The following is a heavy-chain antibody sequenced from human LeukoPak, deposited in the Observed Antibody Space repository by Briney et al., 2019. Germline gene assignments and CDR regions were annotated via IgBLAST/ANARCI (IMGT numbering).Heavy chain of an antibody. Sequence: SGTLSLTCAVSGGSISYNNWWSWVRQPPERGLEWIGEIHHSGRNNYNPSLKSRVSISVDKSKNQFSLKLSSVTAADTAVYYCARDWGFDAFDIWGQGTMVTVSS. CDR3: ARDWGFDAFDI. D-gene: IGHD3-16*01. CDR1: GGSISYNNW. CDR2: IHHSGRN. V-gene: IGHV4-4*02. J-gene: IGHJ3*02.